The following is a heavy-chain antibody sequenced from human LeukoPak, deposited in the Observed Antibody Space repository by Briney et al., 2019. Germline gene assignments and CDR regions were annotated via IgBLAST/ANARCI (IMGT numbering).Heavy chain of an antibody. V-gene: IGHV4-34*01. CDR3: ARGLNPTYYYGSGSHSFDH. CDR1: GGSFSGYY. Sequence: PSETLSLTCAVYGGSFSGYYWSWIRQPPGKGLEWIGEINHSGSTNYNPSLKSRVTISVDTSKNQFSLKLSSVTAADTAVYYCARGLNPTYYYGSGSHSFDHWGQGTLVTVSS. CDR2: INHSGST. D-gene: IGHD3-10*01. J-gene: IGHJ4*02.